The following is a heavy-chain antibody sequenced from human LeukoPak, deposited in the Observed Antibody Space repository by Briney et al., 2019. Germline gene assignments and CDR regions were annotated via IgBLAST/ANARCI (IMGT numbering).Heavy chain of an antibody. CDR2: IPGSGGAWLSSITGASSSP. CDR1: GFTFSYYA. Sequence: GGSLRLSCAASGFTFSYYAMSWVRQAPEKGLEWVSTIPGSGGAWLSSITGASSSPFYADSVKGRFTISRDNSKNTLYLQMNSLRAEDTAVYYCTKVNYDDSSGFYFEAEIDYWGQGTLVTVSS. CDR3: TKVNYDDSSGFYFEAEIDY. V-gene: IGHV3-23*01. J-gene: IGHJ4*02. D-gene: IGHD3-22*01.